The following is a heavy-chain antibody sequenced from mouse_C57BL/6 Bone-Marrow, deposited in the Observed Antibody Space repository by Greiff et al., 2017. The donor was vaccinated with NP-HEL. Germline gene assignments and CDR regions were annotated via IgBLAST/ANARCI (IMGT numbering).Heavy chain of an antibody. CDR2: IYPSDSET. V-gene: IGHV1-61*01. CDR1: GYTFTSYW. J-gene: IGHJ2*01. CDR3: SSLYYYVKNYFDY. D-gene: IGHD1-1*01. Sequence: QVQLQQPGAELVRPGSSVKLSCKASGYTFTSYWMDWVKQRPGQGLEWIGNIYPSDSETHYNQKFKDKATLTVDKSSSTAYMQLSSLTSEDSAVYYCSSLYYYVKNYFDYWGQGTTLTVSS.